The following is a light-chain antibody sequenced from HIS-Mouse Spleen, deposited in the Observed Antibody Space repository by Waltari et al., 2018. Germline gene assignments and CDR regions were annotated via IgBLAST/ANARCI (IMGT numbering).Light chain of an antibody. V-gene: IGKV1-39*01. CDR1: QDISSY. Sequence: DIQMTQSPSSLSASVGDRVTITCQASQDISSYLNWYQQKPGKAPKLLIYAASSLQSGVPSRFSGSGSGTDFTLTISSLQPEDFATYYCQQSYSTPPMYTFGQGTKLEIK. CDR2: AAS. CDR3: QQSYSTPPMYT. J-gene: IGKJ2*01.